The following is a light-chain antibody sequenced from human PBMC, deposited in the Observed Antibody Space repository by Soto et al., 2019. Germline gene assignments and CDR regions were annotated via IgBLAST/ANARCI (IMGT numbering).Light chain of an antibody. CDR1: QSVSSDY. V-gene: IGKV3-20*01. J-gene: IGKJ1*01. CDR2: GAS. CDR3: QQYDDSET. Sequence: EIVLTQSPDTLSLSPGERATLSCRASQSVSSDYLAWYQQKPGQAPRPLIYGASNRATGVPDRFSGSGSGTDFTLTISRLEPEDFAVYYCQQYDDSETFGQGTKV.